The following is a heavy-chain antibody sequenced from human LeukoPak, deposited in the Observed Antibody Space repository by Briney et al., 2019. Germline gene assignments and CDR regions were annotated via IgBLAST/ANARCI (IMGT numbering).Heavy chain of an antibody. CDR2: ISSSGSTI. V-gene: IGHV3-11*01. CDR3: AREWIVGATNYWYFDL. D-gene: IGHD1-26*01. Sequence: GGSLRLSCAASGFTFSDYYMSWIRQAPGKGLEWVSYISSSGSTIYYADSVKGRFTISRDNAKNSLYLQMNSLRAEDTAVYYCAREWIVGATNYWYFDLWGRGTLVTVSS. CDR1: GFTFSDYY. J-gene: IGHJ2*01.